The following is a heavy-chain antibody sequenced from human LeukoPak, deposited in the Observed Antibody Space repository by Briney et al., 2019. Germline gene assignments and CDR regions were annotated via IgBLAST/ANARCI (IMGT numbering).Heavy chain of an antibody. J-gene: IGHJ4*02. V-gene: IGHV4-59*01. CDR1: GGSINNYY. D-gene: IGHD6-19*01. CDR3: AGGFIAVARGGDY. Sequence: PSETLSLTCTVSGGSINNYYWSWIRQTPGKALEWIGYVSYSGNTNYNPSLQSRVTISVDTSKNQFSLKLSSVTAADTAVYYCAGGFIAVARGGDYWGQGTLVTVSS. CDR2: VSYSGNT.